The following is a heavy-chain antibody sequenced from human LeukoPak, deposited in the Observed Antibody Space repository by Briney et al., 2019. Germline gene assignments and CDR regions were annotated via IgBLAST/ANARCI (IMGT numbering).Heavy chain of an antibody. CDR2: ISGSGART. V-gene: IGHV3-23*01. Sequence: GGSLRLSCAASGFTFSSYTLHWVRQAPGKGLEWVSAISGSGARTYYAASVKGRFSISRDNSKNALYLQMSSLRAEDTAVYYCAKSHHVTAIDYWGQGTLVTVSS. CDR3: AKSHHVTAIDY. CDR1: GFTFSSYT. J-gene: IGHJ4*02. D-gene: IGHD2-21*02.